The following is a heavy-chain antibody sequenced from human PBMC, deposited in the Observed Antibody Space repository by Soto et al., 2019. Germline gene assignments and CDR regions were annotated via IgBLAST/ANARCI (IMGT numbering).Heavy chain of an antibody. J-gene: IGHJ6*02. CDR3: ARGGRVVAVAGTDYYYGMDV. Sequence: ASVKVSCKASGYTFTSYGISWVRQAPGQGLEWMGWISAYNGNTEYAQNFQGRVTMITDTSTSTAYMELRRVRSDDTAVYYCARGGRVVAVAGTDYYYGMDVWGQGTTVTVS. CDR1: GYTFTSYG. CDR2: ISAYNGNT. D-gene: IGHD6-19*01. V-gene: IGHV1-18*04.